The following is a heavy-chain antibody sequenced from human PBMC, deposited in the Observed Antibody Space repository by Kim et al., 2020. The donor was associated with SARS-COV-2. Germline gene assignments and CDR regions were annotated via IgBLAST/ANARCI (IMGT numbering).Heavy chain of an antibody. CDR2: IHYTGTT. V-gene: IGHV4-59*03. J-gene: IGHJ4*02. CDR1: GGSISGFY. Sequence: SETLSLTCTVSGGSISGFYWTWSRQAPGEGLEWVGYIHYTGTTRYNPSLESRLTMSIDTSKNQFSLRLSNVAAADTAVYYCAGLQDSGLADHWGQGTLVTVSS. CDR3: AGLQDSGLADH. D-gene: IGHD6-19*01.